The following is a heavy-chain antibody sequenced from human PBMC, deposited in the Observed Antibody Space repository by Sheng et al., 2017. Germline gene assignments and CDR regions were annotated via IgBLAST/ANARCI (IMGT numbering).Heavy chain of an antibody. V-gene: IGHV3-23*04. CDR1: GFTFGNYA. Sequence: EVRLVESGGGLIQPGGSLRLSCAASGFTFGNYAMSWVRQTPGKGLEWVSTISGGARGTYYADSVQGRFHISRDDSKNTLFLQMNNLRLEDTALYFCAKACSSGSSCYYLDYWGQGTLVTVSS. CDR3: AKACSSGSSCYYLDY. CDR2: ISGGARGT. J-gene: IGHJ4*02. D-gene: IGHD2-15*01.